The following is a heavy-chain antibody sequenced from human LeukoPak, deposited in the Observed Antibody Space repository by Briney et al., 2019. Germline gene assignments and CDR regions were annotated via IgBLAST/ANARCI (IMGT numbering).Heavy chain of an antibody. CDR3: ARGKARGYGYYYYYMDV. D-gene: IGHD3-16*01. V-gene: IGHV4-59*01. CDR2: IYYNGST. CDR1: LCSHRNYY. J-gene: IGHJ6*03. Sequence: SGTLPLTCTVSLCSHRNYYWRWIGPPRAKEGDGMGYIYYNGSTNYNPSLKSRVTISVDTSKNQFSLKLSSEAAADTAVYYCARGKARGYGYYYYYMDVWGKGTTVTVS.